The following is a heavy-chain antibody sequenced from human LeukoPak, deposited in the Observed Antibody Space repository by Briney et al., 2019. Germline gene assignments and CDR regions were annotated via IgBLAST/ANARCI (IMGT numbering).Heavy chain of an antibody. D-gene: IGHD3-9*01. Sequence: GGSLRLSCVASGFTFSSYSMNWLRQAPGKGLEWVSSISSSSSLIYYADSVKGRFTISRDKAKNSPYLQMNSLRAEDTAVYYCAKDRGYFDWLSPYYYYGMDVWGKGTTVTVSS. CDR3: AKDRGYFDWLSPYYYYGMDV. CDR2: ISSSSSLI. J-gene: IGHJ6*04. V-gene: IGHV3-21*01. CDR1: GFTFSSYS.